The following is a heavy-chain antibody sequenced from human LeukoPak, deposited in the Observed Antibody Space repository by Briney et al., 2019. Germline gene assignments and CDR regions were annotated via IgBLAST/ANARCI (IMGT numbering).Heavy chain of an antibody. D-gene: IGHD3-16*01. CDR3: ARGEIVITFGSSRPGDAFNI. V-gene: IGHV1-69*13. CDR2: IIPIFGTA. J-gene: IGHJ3*02. CDR1: GGTFSSYA. Sequence: ASVKVSCKASGGTFSSYAISWVRQAPGQGLEWMGGIIPIFGTANYAQKFQGRVTITADESTSTAYMDLSSLRSGDTAVYYCARGEIVITFGSSRPGDAFNIWGQGTMVTVSS.